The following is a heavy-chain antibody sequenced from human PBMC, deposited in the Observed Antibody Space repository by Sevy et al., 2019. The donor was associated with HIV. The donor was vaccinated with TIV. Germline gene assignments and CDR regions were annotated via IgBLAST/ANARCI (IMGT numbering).Heavy chain of an antibody. CDR1: GFTFSSYA. J-gene: IGHJ5*02. Sequence: GGSLRLSCAASGFTFSSYAMHWVRQAPGKGLEWVAVISYDGSNKYYADSVKGRFTISRDNSKNTLYLQMNSLRAEETAVYYCASLEVVTAVNNWFDPWGQGTLVTVSS. D-gene: IGHD2-21*02. V-gene: IGHV3-30*04. CDR3: ASLEVVTAVNNWFDP. CDR2: ISYDGSNK.